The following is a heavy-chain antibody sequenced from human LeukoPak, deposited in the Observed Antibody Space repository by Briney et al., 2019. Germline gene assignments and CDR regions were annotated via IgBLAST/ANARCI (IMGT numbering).Heavy chain of an antibody. Sequence: PGGSLRLSCAASGFTFDDYAMHWVRQAPGKGLEWVSGISWNSGSIGYADSVKGRFTISRDNAKNSLYLQMNSLRAEDTALYYCAKDIHSGQWLVRVEDAFDIWGQGTMVTVSS. D-gene: IGHD6-19*01. CDR1: GFTFDDYA. V-gene: IGHV3-9*01. J-gene: IGHJ3*02. CDR3: AKDIHSGQWLVRVEDAFDI. CDR2: ISWNSGSI.